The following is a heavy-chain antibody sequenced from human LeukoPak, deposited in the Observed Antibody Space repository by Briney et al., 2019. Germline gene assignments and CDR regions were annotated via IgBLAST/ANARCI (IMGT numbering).Heavy chain of an antibody. Sequence: SETLSLTCTVSGGSISTSYWSWIRQPPGKGLEWIGYIYHSGNTNYNPSLKSRVIISGDTSKNQFSLKLSSVTAADTAVYYCARSSPVYDFWSGYYKGYFDYWGQGTLVTVSS. CDR3: ARSSPVYDFWSGYYKGYFDY. D-gene: IGHD3-3*01. V-gene: IGHV4-4*09. CDR1: GGSISTSY. CDR2: IYHSGNT. J-gene: IGHJ4*02.